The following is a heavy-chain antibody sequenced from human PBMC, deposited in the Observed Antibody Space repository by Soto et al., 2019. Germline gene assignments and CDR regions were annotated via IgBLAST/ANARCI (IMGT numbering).Heavy chain of an antibody. J-gene: IGHJ6*02. Sequence: SVKVSCKASGGTFSSYAISWVRQAPGQGLEWMGGIIPIFGTANYAQKFQGRVTMTRNTSISTAYMELSSLRSEDTAVYYCSSGWYEYCYYGMDVWGQGTTVTVSS. CDR1: GGTFSSYA. V-gene: IGHV1-69*05. CDR2: IIPIFGTA. CDR3: SSGWYEYCYYGMDV. D-gene: IGHD6-19*01.